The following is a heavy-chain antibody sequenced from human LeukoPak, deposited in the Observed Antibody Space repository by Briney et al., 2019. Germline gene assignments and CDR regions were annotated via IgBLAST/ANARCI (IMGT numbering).Heavy chain of an antibody. D-gene: IGHD5-18*01. Sequence: ASVKVSCKASGYTFTSYGISWVRQAPGQGLEWMGWISAYNGNTNYAQKLQGRVTMTTDTSTSTAYMELRRLRSDDTAVYYCARDTDTAMVLNGAALDYWGQGTLVTVSS. CDR3: ARDTDTAMVLNGAALDY. V-gene: IGHV1-18*01. J-gene: IGHJ4*02. CDR1: GYTFTSYG. CDR2: ISAYNGNT.